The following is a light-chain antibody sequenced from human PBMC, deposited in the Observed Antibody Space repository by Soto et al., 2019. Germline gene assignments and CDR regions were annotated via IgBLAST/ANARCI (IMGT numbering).Light chain of an antibody. CDR1: QGISNY. V-gene: IGKV1-27*01. CDR2: AAS. CDR3: QKYDSAPET. J-gene: IGKJ3*01. Sequence: DIQMTQSPSSLSASVGDRVIITCRASQGISNYLAWYQQKPGKVPKLLIYAASTLQSGVPFRFSGSGFGTDFTLTISSLQPEDVATYYCQKYDSAPETFGPGTKVDIK.